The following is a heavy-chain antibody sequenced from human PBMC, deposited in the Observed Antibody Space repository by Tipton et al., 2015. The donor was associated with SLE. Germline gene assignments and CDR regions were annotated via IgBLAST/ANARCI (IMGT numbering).Heavy chain of an antibody. CDR2: IYHSGST. CDR3: ARGLFPWELFY. D-gene: IGHD1-26*01. V-gene: IGHV4-30-2*01. J-gene: IGHJ4*02. CDR1: GYRIGAGGYY. Sequence: TLSLTCSVSGYRIGAGGYYWSWVRQLPGKGLEWLAYIYHSGSTNYNPSLKSRVTISVDTSKNQFSLKLSSVTAADTAVYYCARGLFPWELFYWGQGTLVTVSS.